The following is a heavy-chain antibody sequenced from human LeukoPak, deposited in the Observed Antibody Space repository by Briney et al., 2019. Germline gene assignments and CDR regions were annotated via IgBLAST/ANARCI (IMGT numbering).Heavy chain of an antibody. CDR2: IYYSGST. CDR1: GGSISSYY. V-gene: IGHV4-59*08. CDR3: ARSNRNYDILTGYYGEVYGMDV. J-gene: IGHJ6*02. D-gene: IGHD3-9*01. Sequence: SETLSHTCTVSGGSISSYYWSWIRQPPGKGLEWIGYIYYSGSTNYNPSLKSRVTISVDTSKNQFSLKLSSVTAADTAVYYCARSNRNYDILTGYYGEVYGMDVWGQGTTVTVSS.